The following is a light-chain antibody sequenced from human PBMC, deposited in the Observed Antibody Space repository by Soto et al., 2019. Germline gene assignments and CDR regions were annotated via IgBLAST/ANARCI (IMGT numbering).Light chain of an antibody. CDR1: QGVSSSY. CDR2: GAS. J-gene: IGKJ5*01. V-gene: IGKV3-20*01. Sequence: EMVLTQSPGTLSLSPGERGILSCRASQGVSSSYLAWYQQKPGQAPRLLIYGASRRATGIPDRFSGSWSGTDFTLTISRLEPEDFAGDCCQLYGSSPITFGRVTRLEIK. CDR3: QLYGSSPIT.